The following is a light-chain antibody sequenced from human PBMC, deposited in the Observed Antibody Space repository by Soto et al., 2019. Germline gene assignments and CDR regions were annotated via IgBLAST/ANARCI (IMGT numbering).Light chain of an antibody. V-gene: IGKV4-1*01. Sequence: DIVMTQSPDSLAVSLGERATINCKSSQSVLYSSNNKNYLAWYQQKPGQPPKLLIYWASTRESGVPDRFRGSGSGTDFTLTISSLQAEDVAVYYCQQYFNTPLTFGQGTKVEVK. CDR1: QSVLYSSNNKNY. J-gene: IGKJ1*01. CDR3: QQYFNTPLT. CDR2: WAS.